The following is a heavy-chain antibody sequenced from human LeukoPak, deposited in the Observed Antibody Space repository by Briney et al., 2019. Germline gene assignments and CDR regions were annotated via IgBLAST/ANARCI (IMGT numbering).Heavy chain of an antibody. D-gene: IGHD3-9*01. Sequence: PSETLSLTCTVSGGSISSYYWSWIRQPPGKGLEWIGYIYYSGSTNYNPSLKSRVTISVDTSKNQFSLKLSSVTAAAPAVYYCARGEYDILTGYYLGWFDPWGQGTLVTVSS. V-gene: IGHV4-59*01. CDR3: ARGEYDILTGYYLGWFDP. CDR1: GGSISSYY. CDR2: IYYSGST. J-gene: IGHJ5*02.